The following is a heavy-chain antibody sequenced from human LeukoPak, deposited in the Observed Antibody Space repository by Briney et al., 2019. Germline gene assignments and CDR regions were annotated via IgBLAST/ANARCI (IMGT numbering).Heavy chain of an antibody. J-gene: IGHJ4*02. CDR1: GGSISSSSAY. D-gene: IGHD5-18*01. CDR2: IYYGKNT. Sequence: SETLSLTCTVSGGSISSSSAYWGWIRQPPGKGLEWIGSIYYGKNTYYNPSLKSRVTISADTSKNQFSLTLGSVSATDTAVYYCVSPRGFSYGYFVYWGRGTLVTVSS. V-gene: IGHV4-39*01. CDR3: VSPRGFSYGYFVY.